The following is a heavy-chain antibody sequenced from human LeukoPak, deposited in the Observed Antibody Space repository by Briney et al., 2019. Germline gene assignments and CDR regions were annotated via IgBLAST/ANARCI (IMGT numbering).Heavy chain of an antibody. CDR1: GYTFTGYY. V-gene: IGHV1-2*02. Sequence: VASVKVSCKASGYTFTGYYMHWARQAPGQGLEWMGWINPNSGGTNYAQKFQGRVTMTRDTSISTAYMELSRLRSDDTAVYYCARFPGGEAFDYWGQGTLVTVSS. J-gene: IGHJ4*02. D-gene: IGHD2-21*01. CDR2: INPNSGGT. CDR3: ARFPGGEAFDY.